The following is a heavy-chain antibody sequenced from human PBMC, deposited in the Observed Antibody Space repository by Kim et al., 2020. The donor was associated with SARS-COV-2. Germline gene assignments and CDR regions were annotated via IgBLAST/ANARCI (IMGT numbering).Heavy chain of an antibody. CDR1: GGTFSSYA. D-gene: IGHD3-9*01. CDR2: IIPIFGTA. Sequence: SVKVSCKASGGTFSSYAISWVRQAPGQGLEWMGGIIPIFGTANYAQKFQGRVTITADESTSTAYMELSSLRSEDTAVYYCARGGRYFDWLSGWGQRTLVTVSS. V-gene: IGHV1-69*13. CDR3: ARGGRYFDWLSG. J-gene: IGHJ4*02.